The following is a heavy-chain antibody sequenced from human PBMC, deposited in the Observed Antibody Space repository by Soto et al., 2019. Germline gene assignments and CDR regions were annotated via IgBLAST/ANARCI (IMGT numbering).Heavy chain of an antibody. V-gene: IGHV3-30-3*01. Sequence: QVQLVESGGGVVQPGRSLRLSCAASGFTFSSYAMHWVRQAPGKGLEWVAVISYDGSNKYYADSVKGRFTISRDNSKNTLYLQMNSMKAEDTAVYYCARARSLYGGNSQYYFDYWGQGTLVTVSS. CDR2: ISYDGSNK. CDR1: GFTFSSYA. J-gene: IGHJ4*02. CDR3: ARARSLYGGNSQYYFDY. D-gene: IGHD4-17*01.